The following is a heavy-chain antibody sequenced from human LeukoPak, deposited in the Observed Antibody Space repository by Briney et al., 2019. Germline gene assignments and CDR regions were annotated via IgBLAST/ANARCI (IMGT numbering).Heavy chain of an antibody. V-gene: IGHV3-20*04. CDR1: GFTFDDYG. CDR2: INWNGGST. Sequence: SGGSLRLSCAASGFTFDDYGMSWVRQAPGKGLEWVSGINWNGGSTGYADSVKGRFTISRDNAKNSLYLQMNSLRAEDTALYYCARDSDYDILTGYSPFDYWGQGTLVTVSS. CDR3: ARDSDYDILTGYSPFDY. J-gene: IGHJ4*02. D-gene: IGHD3-9*01.